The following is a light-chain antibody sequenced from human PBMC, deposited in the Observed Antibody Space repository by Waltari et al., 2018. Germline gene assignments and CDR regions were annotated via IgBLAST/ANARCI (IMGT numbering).Light chain of an antibody. CDR3: QQAKSFPT. J-gene: IGKJ5*01. CDR1: QDIGHW. CDR2: AAF. Sequence: IQMTHSPSSVSASVGDTVTITRRASQDIGHWLAWYQQKPGKAPNLLIYAAFSLQRGVPSRFSAGKSGTDFTLTISSLQPEDFATYYCQQAKSFPTFGQGTRLDIK. V-gene: IGKV1-12*01.